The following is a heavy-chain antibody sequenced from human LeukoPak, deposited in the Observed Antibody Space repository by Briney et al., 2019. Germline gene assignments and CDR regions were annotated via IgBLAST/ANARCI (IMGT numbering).Heavy chain of an antibody. Sequence: PGGSLRLSCAASGFTFSSYAMSWARQAPGKGLEWVSAISGSGAGTYYADSVKGRFTISRDNFKHTLYLQMNSLRAEDTAVYYCAKVNNIAAAGTFDYWGQGTLVTVSS. J-gene: IGHJ4*02. CDR1: GFTFSSYA. CDR2: ISGSGAGT. D-gene: IGHD6-13*01. V-gene: IGHV3-23*01. CDR3: AKVNNIAAAGTFDY.